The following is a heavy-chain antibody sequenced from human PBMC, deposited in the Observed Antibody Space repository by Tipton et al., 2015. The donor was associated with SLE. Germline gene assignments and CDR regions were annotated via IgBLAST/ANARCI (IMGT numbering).Heavy chain of an antibody. Sequence: TLSLTCTVSDDSISFYYWSWIRQPPGKGLEWIGYIYYSGSTNYNPSLKSRVTISVDTSKNQFSLKLSSVTAADTAVYYCARVEQQLVVDYWGQGTLVTVSS. J-gene: IGHJ4*02. CDR2: IYYSGST. CDR1: DDSISFYY. CDR3: ARVEQQLVVDY. V-gene: IGHV4-59*01. D-gene: IGHD6-6*01.